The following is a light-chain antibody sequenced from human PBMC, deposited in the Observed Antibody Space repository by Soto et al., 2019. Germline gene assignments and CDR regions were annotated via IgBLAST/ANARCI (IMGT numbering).Light chain of an antibody. Sequence: ETVLTQSPGTLSLSPGERATLSCRASKSVSSSYLAWDQQKPGQAPRLLIYGASSRATGIPDRFSGSGSGTDFTLTISRLEPEDSAVYYCQQYGSSHLTFGQGTKLEIK. CDR2: GAS. J-gene: IGKJ2*01. V-gene: IGKV3-20*01. CDR3: QQYGSSHLT. CDR1: KSVSSSY.